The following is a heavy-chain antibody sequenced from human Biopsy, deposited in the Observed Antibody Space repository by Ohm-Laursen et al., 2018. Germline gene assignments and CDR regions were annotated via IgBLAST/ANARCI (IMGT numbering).Heavy chain of an antibody. CDR1: GGSFTGHY. J-gene: IGHJ1*01. V-gene: IGHV4-59*11. CDR3: ARGSNEYGGLYFPH. Sequence: GTLSLTCTVSGGSFTGHYWSWIRQPPGKGLEWIGHISYTGYTNYNASLKSRVTISVDTSRNHFSLRLTSLAAADTAVYYCARGSNEYGGLYFPHWGQGTLVTVSS. CDR2: ISYTGYT. D-gene: IGHD4-23*01.